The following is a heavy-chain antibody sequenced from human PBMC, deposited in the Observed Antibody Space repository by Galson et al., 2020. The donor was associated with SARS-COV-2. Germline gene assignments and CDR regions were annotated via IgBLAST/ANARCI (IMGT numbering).Heavy chain of an antibody. CDR2: IYYRGST. D-gene: IGHD6-6*01. Sequence: ETSETLSLTCTVSGGSTSSYYWSWIRQPPGKGLEWIGYIYYRGSTNYNPSLKSRVTISVDTSKNQFSLKLSSVTAADTAVYYCARVLGRVAARPYYYYGMDVWGQGTTVTVSS. J-gene: IGHJ6*02. V-gene: IGHV4-59*01. CDR1: GGSTSSYY. CDR3: ARVLGRVAARPYYYYGMDV.